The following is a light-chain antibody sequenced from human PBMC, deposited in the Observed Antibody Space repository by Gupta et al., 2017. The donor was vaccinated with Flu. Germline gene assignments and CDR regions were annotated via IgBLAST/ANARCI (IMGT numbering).Light chain of an antibody. V-gene: IGLV2-11*01. J-gene: IGLJ1*01. CDR3: SSHAVRVTWV. CDR1: SNDVGSSNR. Sequence: QSAPTQPRSVSGSPGQSVTISCTGTSNDVGSSNRVSWYQQRPGKAPKLILYDVTERPSGVPDRFSGSKSGNTASLTISGLQAADEADYYCSSHAVRVTWVFGTGTTVTVL. CDR2: DVT.